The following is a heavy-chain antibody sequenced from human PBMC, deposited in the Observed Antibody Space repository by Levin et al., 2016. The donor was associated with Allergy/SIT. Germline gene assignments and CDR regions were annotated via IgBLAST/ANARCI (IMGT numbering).Heavy chain of an antibody. CDR2: INAGNGNT. Sequence: WVRQAPGQRLEWMGWINAGNGNTKYSQKFQGRVTITRDTSASTAYMELSSLRSEDTAVYYCARASQMVAVAGTRVYFQHWGQGTLVTVSS. J-gene: IGHJ1*01. CDR3: ARASQMVAVAGTRVYFQH. V-gene: IGHV1-3*01. D-gene: IGHD6-19*01.